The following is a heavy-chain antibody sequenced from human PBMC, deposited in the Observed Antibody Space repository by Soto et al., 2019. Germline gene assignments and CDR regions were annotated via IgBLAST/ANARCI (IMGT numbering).Heavy chain of an antibody. CDR2: VSYDGGNE. J-gene: IGHJ4*02. Sequence: QVQLVESGGGVVQPGRSLRLSCTASGFTFRSYAMHWVRQAPGKGLEWVASVSYDGGNEHYADSVKGRFTISRDNSKNSLSLQMNSLRVEDTAVFYLARASGYDKWDTLKYWGQGNQVTVSS. D-gene: IGHD5-12*01. CDR3: ARASGYDKWDTLKY. V-gene: IGHV3-30-3*01. CDR1: GFTFRSYA.